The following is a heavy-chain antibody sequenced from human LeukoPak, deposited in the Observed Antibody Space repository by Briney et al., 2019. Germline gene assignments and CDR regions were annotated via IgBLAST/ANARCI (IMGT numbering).Heavy chain of an antibody. CDR3: AGTNNYDTLTGPLWFDP. D-gene: IGHD3-9*01. CDR1: GGSISSYY. Sequence: PSETLSLTCTVSGGSISSYYWSWIRQPPGKGLEWIGYIYYSGSTNYNPSLKSRVTISVDTSKNQFSLKLSSVTAADTAVYYCAGTNNYDTLTGPLWFDPWGQGTLVTVSS. CDR2: IYYSGST. V-gene: IGHV4-59*01. J-gene: IGHJ5*02.